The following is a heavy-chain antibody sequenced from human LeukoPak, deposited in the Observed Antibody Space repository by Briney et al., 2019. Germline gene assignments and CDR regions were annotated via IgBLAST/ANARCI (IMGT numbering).Heavy chain of an antibody. CDR3: VRDRFGNNYFDS. Sequence: SETLSLTCTVSGGSISSGGYYWSWIRQHPGKGLEWIGYIYHSESVYYNPSLKSRVSISVDTSKNQFSLKVTSVTAADTAVYYCVRDRFGNNYFDSWGQGTLVTVSS. CDR2: IYHSESV. V-gene: IGHV4-31*03. D-gene: IGHD1/OR15-1a*01. J-gene: IGHJ4*02. CDR1: GGSISSGGYY.